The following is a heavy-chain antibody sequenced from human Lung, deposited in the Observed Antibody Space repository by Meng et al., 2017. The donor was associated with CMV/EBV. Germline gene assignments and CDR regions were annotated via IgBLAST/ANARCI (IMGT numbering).Heavy chain of an antibody. CDR2: IRYDGSNK. Sequence: GGSLRLSCAASGFTLSSYGMHWVRQAPGKGLEWVAFIRYDGSNKYYADSVKGRFTISRDNSKNTLYLQMNSLRAEDTAVYYCAKDHIVVVPAATYYYGMDVWGQGTTVTVSS. CDR3: AKDHIVVVPAATYYYGMDV. CDR1: GFTLSSYG. J-gene: IGHJ6*02. D-gene: IGHD2-2*01. V-gene: IGHV3-30*02.